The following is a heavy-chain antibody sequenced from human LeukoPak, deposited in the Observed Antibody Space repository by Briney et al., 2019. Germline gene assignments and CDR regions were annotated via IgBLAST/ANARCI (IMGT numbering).Heavy chain of an antibody. CDR3: VYGGSYYVA. CDR1: GFTFTSYW. V-gene: IGHV3-7*01. CDR2: IKEDGSEK. Sequence: PGGSLRLSCAASGFTFTSYWMTWVRQAPGTGLELVANIKEDGSEKYYVDSVKGRFSICRDNAKNSLYLQMNSLRAEDTAVYYCVYGGSYYVAWGQGTLVTVSS. D-gene: IGHD1-26*01. J-gene: IGHJ5*02.